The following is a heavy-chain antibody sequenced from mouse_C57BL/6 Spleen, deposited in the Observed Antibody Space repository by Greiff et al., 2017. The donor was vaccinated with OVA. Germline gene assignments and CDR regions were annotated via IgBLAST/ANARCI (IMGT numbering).Heavy chain of an antibody. J-gene: IGHJ2*01. CDR3: ALRQLRLRGDFDY. V-gene: IGHV1-55*01. CDR2: IYPGSGST. Sequence: VQLQQPGAELVKPGASVKMSCKASGYTFTSYWITWVKQRPGQGLEWIGDIYPGSGSTNYNEKFKSKATLTVDTSSSTAYMQLSSLTSEDSAVYYCALRQLRLRGDFDYWGQGTTLTVSS. CDR1: GYTFTSYW. D-gene: IGHD3-2*02.